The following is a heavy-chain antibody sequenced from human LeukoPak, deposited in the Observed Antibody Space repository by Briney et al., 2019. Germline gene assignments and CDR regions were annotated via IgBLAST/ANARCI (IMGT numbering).Heavy chain of an antibody. D-gene: IGHD6-19*01. V-gene: IGHV1-18*01. CDR3: ARDGPVSSGVGFDP. CDR2: ISAYNGNT. J-gene: IGHJ5*02. CDR1: GYTFTSYG. Sequence: GESLKISCKGSGYTFTSYGISWVRQAPGQGLEWMGWISAYNGNTNYAQKLQGRVTMTTDTSTSTAYMELRSLRSDDTAVYYCARDGPVSSGVGFDPWGQGTLVTVSS.